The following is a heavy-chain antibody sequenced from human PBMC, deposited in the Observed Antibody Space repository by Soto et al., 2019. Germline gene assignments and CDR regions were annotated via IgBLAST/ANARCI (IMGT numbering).Heavy chain of an antibody. CDR1: GAIFNTYA. CDR2: IIPMFGTP. Sequence: QAQLVQSGAEVKKPGSSVKVSCKGFGAIFNTYAISWVRQAPGQGPEWLGGIIPMFGTPNYAQQFQGRVTISVDKSTRTAYMELNSLRSEDTAVYYCARGGEVPASIREYYYGLDVWGQGTTVTVSS. D-gene: IGHD2-2*02. J-gene: IGHJ6*02. V-gene: IGHV1-69*06. CDR3: ARGGEVPASIREYYYGLDV.